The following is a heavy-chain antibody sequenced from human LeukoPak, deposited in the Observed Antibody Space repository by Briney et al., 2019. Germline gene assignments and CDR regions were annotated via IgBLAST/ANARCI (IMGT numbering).Heavy chain of an antibody. Sequence: GASVKVSCKASGYTFTGYYMHWVRQAPGQGLEWMAWISVYNGNTKYAQKVQGRVTMTTDTSTSTAYMELRSLRSDDTAVYYCARDESSGSYYFDYWGQGTLVTVSS. V-gene: IGHV1-18*04. D-gene: IGHD1-26*01. CDR2: ISVYNGNT. J-gene: IGHJ4*02. CDR1: GYTFTGYY. CDR3: ARDESSGSYYFDY.